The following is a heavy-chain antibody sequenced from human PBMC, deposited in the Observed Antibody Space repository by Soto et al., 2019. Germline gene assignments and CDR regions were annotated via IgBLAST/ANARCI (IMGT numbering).Heavy chain of an antibody. CDR3: ARHYHYYGSGSYLPDY. J-gene: IGHJ4*02. V-gene: IGHV1-3*01. CDR2: INAGNGNT. D-gene: IGHD3-10*01. CDR1: GYTFTSYA. Sequence: QVQLVQSGAEVKKPGASVKVSCKASGYTFTSYAMHWVRQAPGQMREGMGWINAGNGNTKYSQKFQGRVTITRDTAASTAYMELSSLRSEDTAVYYCARHYHYYGSGSYLPDYWGQGTLVTVSS.